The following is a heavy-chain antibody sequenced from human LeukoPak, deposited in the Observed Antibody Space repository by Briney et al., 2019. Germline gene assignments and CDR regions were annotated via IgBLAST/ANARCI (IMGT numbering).Heavy chain of an antibody. CDR3: ANGGTYSSGP. Sequence: GGSLRLSCAASGFTFSNSWMSWVRQAPGKGLEWVATTKPDGSAQYYVDSVKGRFTISRDNAKNSLFLQINSLRAEDTAVYYCANGGTYSSGPWGQGTLVTVSS. D-gene: IGHD3-22*01. CDR2: TKPDGSAQ. CDR1: GFTFSNSW. J-gene: IGHJ5*02. V-gene: IGHV3-7*01.